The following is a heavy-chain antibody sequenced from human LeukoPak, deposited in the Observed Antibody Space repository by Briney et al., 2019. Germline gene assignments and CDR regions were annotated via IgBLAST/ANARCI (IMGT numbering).Heavy chain of an antibody. CDR1: GYTFTSYY. Sequence: ASVKVSCKASGYTFTSYYMHWVRQAPGQGLEWMGIINPSGGSTSYAQKFQGRVTMTRDTSTSTVYMELSSLRSEDTAVYYCARESVGSDYYDSSGYLRFDPWGQGTLVTVSS. CDR3: ARESVGSDYYDSSGYLRFDP. CDR2: INPSGGST. V-gene: IGHV1-46*01. D-gene: IGHD3-22*01. J-gene: IGHJ5*02.